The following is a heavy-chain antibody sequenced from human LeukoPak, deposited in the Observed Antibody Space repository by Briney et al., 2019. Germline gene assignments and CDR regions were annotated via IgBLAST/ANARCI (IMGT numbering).Heavy chain of an antibody. D-gene: IGHD3-10*01. CDR2: IKQDGSET. J-gene: IGHJ4*02. Sequence: GGSLRLSCAASGFTFSNYWMSWVRQAPGKGLEWVANIKQDGSETYYVDSVKGRFIISRDNAKNSLYLQMNSLRGEDTAVYYCAKGHYYGSGSYWVWGQGTLVTVSS. CDR3: AKGHYYGSGSYWV. CDR1: GFTFSNYW. V-gene: IGHV3-7*03.